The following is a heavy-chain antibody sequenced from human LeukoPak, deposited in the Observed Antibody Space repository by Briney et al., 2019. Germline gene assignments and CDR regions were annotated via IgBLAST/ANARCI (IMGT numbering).Heavy chain of an antibody. J-gene: IGHJ5*02. Sequence: ASVKVSCKASGYTFTASYMHWVRQAPGQGLEWMGWINPNSGGTKYAQNFQGRVTMTRDTSISTAYMELSRLRSDHTAVYYCARGGGRSSSAFDPWGQGTLVTVSS. D-gene: IGHD6-6*01. CDR2: INPNSGGT. CDR3: ARGGGRSSSAFDP. CDR1: GYTFTASY. V-gene: IGHV1-2*02.